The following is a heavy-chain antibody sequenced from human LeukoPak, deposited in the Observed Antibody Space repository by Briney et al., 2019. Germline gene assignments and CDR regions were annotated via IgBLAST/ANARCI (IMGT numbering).Heavy chain of an antibody. CDR1: GGSFSGYY. V-gene: IGHV4-34*01. CDR2: INHSGST. Sequence: SETLSLTCAVYGGSFSGYYWSWIRQPPGKGLEWIGEINHSGSTNYNPSLKSRVTISVDTSKNQFSLKLISMTAADTAVYYCTKSDGSGLIRICGRGTMVTVSS. CDR3: TKSDGSGLIRI. J-gene: IGHJ3*02. D-gene: IGHD3-22*01.